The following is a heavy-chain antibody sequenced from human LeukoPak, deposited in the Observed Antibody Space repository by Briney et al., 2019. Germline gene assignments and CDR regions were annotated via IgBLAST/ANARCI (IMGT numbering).Heavy chain of an antibody. CDR1: GYTLTELS. J-gene: IGHJ4*02. V-gene: IGHV1-24*01. CDR2: FDPEDGET. D-gene: IGHD6-25*01. CDR3: ANLYSSAGADFDY. Sequence: ASVKVSCKVSGYTLTELSMHWVRPAPGKGLEWMGGFDPEDGETIYAQKFQGRVTMTEDTSTDTAYMELSSLRSEDTAVYYCANLYSSAGADFDYWGQGTLVTVSS.